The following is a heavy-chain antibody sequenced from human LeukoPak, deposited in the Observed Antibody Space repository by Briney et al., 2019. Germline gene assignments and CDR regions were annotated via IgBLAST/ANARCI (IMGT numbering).Heavy chain of an antibody. V-gene: IGHV4-61*02. J-gene: IGHJ4*02. Sequence: PSQTLSLTCTVSGGSISSGSYYWSWLRQPAGTGLEWIGRIYTSGSTNYNPSLKSRVTISVDTSKNQFSLKLSSVTAADTAVYYCARGRKYSYGYRVNELGSGYFDNWGQGTLVTVSS. CDR1: GGSISSGSYY. CDR3: ARGRKYSYGYRVNELGSGYFDN. CDR2: IYTSGST. D-gene: IGHD5-18*01.